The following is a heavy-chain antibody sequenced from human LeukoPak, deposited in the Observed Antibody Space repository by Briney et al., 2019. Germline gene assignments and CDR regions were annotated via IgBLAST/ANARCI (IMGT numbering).Heavy chain of an antibody. CDR3: TRAGPHYGSGTDYSFYGMDV. CDR2: IYYTGST. J-gene: IGHJ6*02. Sequence: SETLSLTCTVPGGSIGRGGYYWTWIRQHPGKGLEWIGCIYYTGSTYYNPSLKSRVAISMDASKNQFSLRLSSVTAADTAVYYCTRAGPHYGSGTDYSFYGMDVWGQGTTVTVSS. V-gene: IGHV4-31*03. CDR1: GGSIGRGGYY. D-gene: IGHD3-10*01.